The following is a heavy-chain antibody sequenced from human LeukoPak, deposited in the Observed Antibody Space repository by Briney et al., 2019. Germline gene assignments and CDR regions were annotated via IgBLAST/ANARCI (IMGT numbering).Heavy chain of an antibody. V-gene: IGHV3-7*01. CDR3: AKDLGYFYVSGSYPLVDY. D-gene: IGHD3-10*01. Sequence: PGGSLRLSCVASGFIFNNYWMTWVRQAPGKGLAWVANIKQDGSEKYYADSVKGRFTISRDKSENTLYLQMNSLRVEDTAVYYCAKDLGYFYVSGSYPLVDYWGQGTLVTVSS. CDR1: GFIFNNYW. J-gene: IGHJ4*02. CDR2: IKQDGSEK.